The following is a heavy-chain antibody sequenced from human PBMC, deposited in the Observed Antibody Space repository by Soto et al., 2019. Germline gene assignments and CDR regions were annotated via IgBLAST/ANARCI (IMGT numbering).Heavy chain of an antibody. V-gene: IGHV1-2*04. Sequence: QVQLVQSGAEVKKPGASVKVSCKASGYTFTGYYMHWVRQAPGQGLEWMGWINPNSGGTNYAQKFQCWVTMTRDTAFSTAYMELSRLRSDDTAEYCCGRVQWDGSSWYYNGGRVVWGQGITETVSS. CDR3: GRVQWDGSSWYYNGGRVV. CDR2: INPNSGGT. J-gene: IGHJ6*02. CDR1: GYTFTGYY. D-gene: IGHD6-13*01.